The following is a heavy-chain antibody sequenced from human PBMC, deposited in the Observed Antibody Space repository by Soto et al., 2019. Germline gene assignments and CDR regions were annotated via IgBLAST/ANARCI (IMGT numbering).Heavy chain of an antibody. J-gene: IGHJ6*03. V-gene: IGHV4-59*01. CDR2: IYYSGTT. Sequence: QVQLQESGPGLVKPSETLSLTCTVSGGSISGYYWSWIRQAPGKGLEWIGYIYYSGTTNYDPSLKSLVTMSVDTSKNQFSLKLSSVTTADTAVYYCARLTGGTYLSFYYYIGVWGKGTTVTVSS. D-gene: IGHD2-8*02. CDR3: ARLTGGTYLSFYYYIGV. CDR1: GGSISGYY.